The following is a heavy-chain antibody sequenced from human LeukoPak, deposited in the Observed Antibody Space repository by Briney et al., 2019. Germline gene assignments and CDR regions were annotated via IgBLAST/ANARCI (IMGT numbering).Heavy chain of an antibody. Sequence: PSETLSLTCTVSGGSISSYYWNWIRQPPGKGLEWIGYIYYSGSTNYNPSLKSRVTISVDTSKNQFSLKLSSVSAADTAVYYCARGAYCGGDCYSWDYWGQGTLVTVSS. CDR1: GGSISSYY. CDR2: IYYSGST. CDR3: ARGAYCGGDCYSWDY. D-gene: IGHD2-21*02. J-gene: IGHJ4*02. V-gene: IGHV4-59*01.